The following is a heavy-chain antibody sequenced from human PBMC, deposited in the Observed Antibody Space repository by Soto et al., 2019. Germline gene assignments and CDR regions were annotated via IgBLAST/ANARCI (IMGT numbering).Heavy chain of an antibody. Sequence: GGSLRLSCAASGFIFSDYEINRVRQAPGKGLEWVSYISGSGLTIYYADSVKGRFTISRDNAKNSLYLQMNSLGVEDTAVYYCARGPYRNTYNWFDGWGQGTLVTVSS. J-gene: IGHJ5*02. CDR2: ISGSGLTI. CDR3: ARGPYRNTYNWFDG. V-gene: IGHV3-48*03. CDR1: GFIFSDYE. D-gene: IGHD5-12*01.